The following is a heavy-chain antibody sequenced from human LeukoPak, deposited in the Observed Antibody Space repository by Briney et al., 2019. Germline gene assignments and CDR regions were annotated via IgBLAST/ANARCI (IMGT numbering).Heavy chain of an antibody. CDR2: INWNGGST. CDR1: AFTFDDYG. Sequence: GGSLRLSCAALAFTFDDYGMSWVRQAPGKGLEWVSGINWNGGSTGYADSVKGRFTISRDNAKNSLYLQMNSLRAEDTALYYCARGDDDTAMVRGAFDIWGQGTMVTVSS. CDR3: ARGDDDTAMVRGAFDI. V-gene: IGHV3-20*04. J-gene: IGHJ3*02. D-gene: IGHD5-18*01.